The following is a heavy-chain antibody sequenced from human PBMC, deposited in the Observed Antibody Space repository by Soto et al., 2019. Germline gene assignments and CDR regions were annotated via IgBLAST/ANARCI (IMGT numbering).Heavy chain of an antibody. CDR3: MSGGWGDSPIDY. Sequence: TSVTVSCTTSVCTSIADNVHWPRLAPGRGLQLLGWNNPRNEITPFSEFFQGRSTMTRDTSTNTVHMELNRLTSDDTAVYYCMSGGWGDSPIDYWGQGTQVTGSS. J-gene: IGHJ4*02. D-gene: IGHD1-26*01. V-gene: IGHV1-2*02. CDR1: VCTSIADN. CDR2: NNPRNEIT.